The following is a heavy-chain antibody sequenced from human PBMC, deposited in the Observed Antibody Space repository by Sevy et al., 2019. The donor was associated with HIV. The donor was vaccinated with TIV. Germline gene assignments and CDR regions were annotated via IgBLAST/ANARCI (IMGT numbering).Heavy chain of an antibody. J-gene: IGHJ4*02. Sequence: GGSLRLSCAASGFSFSNYAMHWVRQAPGKGLEWVAVISTDITKQYYADSVRGRFTNSRDNFKNTLYLQMDSLSTEDTAMYYCAKDGNIGYTDFDYWGQGTLVTVSS. D-gene: IGHD5-12*01. V-gene: IGHV3-30*04. CDR1: GFSFSNYA. CDR2: ISTDITKQ. CDR3: AKDGNIGYTDFDY.